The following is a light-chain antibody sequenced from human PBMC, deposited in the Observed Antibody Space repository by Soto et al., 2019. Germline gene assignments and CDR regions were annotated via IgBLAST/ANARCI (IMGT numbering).Light chain of an antibody. CDR3: QQSYRFPKT. J-gene: IGKJ1*01. Sequence: IQLTQSPSSLSASVGDRVTITCRASQDIAIYLAWYQQKPGEAPKLLIYAASTLQSGVPSRFSGSGSGTEFTLTIISLQPEDFATYYCQQSYRFPKTFGRGTKVEVK. V-gene: IGKV1-9*01. CDR1: QDIAIY. CDR2: AAS.